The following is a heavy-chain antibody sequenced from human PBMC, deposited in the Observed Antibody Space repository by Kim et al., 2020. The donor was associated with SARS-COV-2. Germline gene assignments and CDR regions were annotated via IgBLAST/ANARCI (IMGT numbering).Heavy chain of an antibody. CDR3: ARDPKVRGVIPGDYGMDV. CDR1: GYTFTSYG. D-gene: IGHD3-10*01. Sequence: ASVKVSCKAFGYTFTSYGITWVRQAPGQGLEWMGWISAYSGDTKYAQKFQGRVTVTTATSTSTAYMELRSLRSDDTAVYYCARDPKVRGVIPGDYGMDVWGPGTTVTVSS. V-gene: IGHV1-18*01. CDR2: ISAYSGDT. J-gene: IGHJ6*02.